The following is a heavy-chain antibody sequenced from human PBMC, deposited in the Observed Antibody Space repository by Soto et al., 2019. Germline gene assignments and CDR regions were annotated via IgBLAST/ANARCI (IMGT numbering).Heavy chain of an antibody. CDR3: ARDKNDFWSGYYFDY. J-gene: IGHJ4*02. V-gene: IGHV3-33*01. CDR1: GFTFSSYG. CDR2: IWYDGSNK. Sequence: QVQLVESGGGVVQPGRSLRLSCAASGFTFSSYGMHWVRQAPGKGLEWVAVIWYDGSNKYYADSVKGRFTISRDNSKNTLYLQMNSLRAEDTAVYYCARDKNDFWSGYYFDYWGQGTLVTVSS. D-gene: IGHD3-3*01.